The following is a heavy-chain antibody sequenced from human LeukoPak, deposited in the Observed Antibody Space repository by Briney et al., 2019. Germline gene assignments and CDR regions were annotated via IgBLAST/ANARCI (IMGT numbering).Heavy chain of an antibody. CDR2: IIPIFGTA. V-gene: IGHV1-69*05. CDR1: GGTCSSYA. J-gene: IGHJ6*03. D-gene: IGHD2-2*01. Sequence: ASVKVTCKASGGTCSSYAISWVRQAPGQGLEWMGGIIPIFGTANYAQKFQGRVTITTDESTSTASMEMSSLRSEDTAVYYCASNGYCSSTSCSSHYYYYMDVWGKGTTVTVSS. CDR3: ASNGYCSSTSCSSHYYYYMDV.